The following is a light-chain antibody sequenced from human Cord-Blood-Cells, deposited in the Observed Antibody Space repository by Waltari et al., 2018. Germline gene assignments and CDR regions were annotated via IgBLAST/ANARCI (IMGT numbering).Light chain of an antibody. J-gene: IGKJ2*03. V-gene: IGKV2-28*01. CDR3: MQALQSPYS. CDR2: LGS. CDR1: QCLLHSNGYNY. Sequence: IVMTQSLLSLPVIDGERDSISCRSGQCLLHSNGYNYLDWYLQKPGQSQQLLIYLGSNRASGVPDRFSGSGSGTDFTLNISRVEAEDFGVYYCMQALQSPYSFGQGTKLEIK.